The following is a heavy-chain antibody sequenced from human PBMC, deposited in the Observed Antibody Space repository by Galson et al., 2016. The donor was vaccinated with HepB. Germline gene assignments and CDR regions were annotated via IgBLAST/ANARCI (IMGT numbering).Heavy chain of an antibody. CDR3: ARSGPNYYDSSGYRHFQH. V-gene: IGHV1-69*13. CDR1: GGTFINYG. D-gene: IGHD3-22*01. Sequence: SVKVSCKASGGTFINYGISWMRQAPGQGLEWMGGIIPIFGTADYAQKFQGRVTLTADESTSTAYMELTSLRSEDTAVYYCARSGPNYYDSSGYRHFQHWGQGTLVTVSS. CDR2: IIPIFGTA. J-gene: IGHJ1*01.